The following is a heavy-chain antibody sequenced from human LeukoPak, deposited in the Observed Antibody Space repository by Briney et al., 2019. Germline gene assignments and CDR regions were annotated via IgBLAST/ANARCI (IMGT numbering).Heavy chain of an antibody. D-gene: IGHD1-26*01. CDR3: AGIGANGDY. CDR1: GGSISSYY. CDR2: IYDSGST. Sequence: SETLSLTCTVSGGSISSYYWSWIRQPPGKRLEWIGYIYDSGSTNYNPSLKSRVTISVDTSKNQFSLKLSSVTTADTAVHYCAGIGANGDYWGQGTLVTVSS. J-gene: IGHJ4*02. V-gene: IGHV4-59*01.